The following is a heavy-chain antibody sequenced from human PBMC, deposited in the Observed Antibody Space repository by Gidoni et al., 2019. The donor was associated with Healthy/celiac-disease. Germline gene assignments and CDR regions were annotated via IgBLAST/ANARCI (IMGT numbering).Heavy chain of an antibody. CDR2: INHSGST. J-gene: IGHJ3*02. D-gene: IGHD2-15*01. Sequence: QVQLQQWGAGLLKPSETLSLTCAVYGGSFSGYYWSWIRQPPGKGLEWIGEINHSGSTNYNPSLKSRVTISVDTSKNQFSLKLSSVTAADTAVYYCARVLDIVVSNAFDIWGQGTMVTVSS. V-gene: IGHV4-34*01. CDR3: ARVLDIVVSNAFDI. CDR1: GGSFSGYY.